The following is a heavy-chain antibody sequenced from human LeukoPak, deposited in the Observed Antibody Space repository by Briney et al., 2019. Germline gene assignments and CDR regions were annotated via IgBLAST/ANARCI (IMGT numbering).Heavy chain of an antibody. Sequence: PSETLSLTCAVYGGSFSGYYWSWIRQPPGKGLEWIGEINHSGSTNYNPSLKSRVTISVDTSKNQFSLKLSSVTAADTAVYYCARRSSTVGPFDYWGQGTLVTVSS. CDR1: GGSFSGYY. CDR3: ARRSSTVGPFDY. D-gene: IGHD4-17*01. CDR2: INHSGST. J-gene: IGHJ4*02. V-gene: IGHV4-34*01.